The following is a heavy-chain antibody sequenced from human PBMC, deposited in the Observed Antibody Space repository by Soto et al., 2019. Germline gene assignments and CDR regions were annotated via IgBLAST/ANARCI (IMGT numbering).Heavy chain of an antibody. V-gene: IGHV1-8*01. CDR2: MNPNSNNT. D-gene: IGHD2-21*01. Sequence: ASVKVSCKASGYTFASYDINWARQAPGQGLEWMGWMNPNSNNTGYAQKLQGRLTMTRDIALSIAHMELSSLRNEDTAVYYCARSDGYHFNWLDSWGQGTLVTVSS. CDR1: GYTFASYD. J-gene: IGHJ5*01. CDR3: ARSDGYHFNWLDS.